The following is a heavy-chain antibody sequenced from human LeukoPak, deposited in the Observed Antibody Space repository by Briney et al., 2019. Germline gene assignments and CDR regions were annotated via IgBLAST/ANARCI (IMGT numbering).Heavy chain of an antibody. Sequence: GGSLRLSCAASGFTFSSYAMSWVRQAPGKGLEWVSGISGSGGTTYYADSVKGRFTISRDKSKNTLYLQMDSLRAEDTAVYYCAKDKYCTNGICYFDYWAREPWSPSPQ. CDR1: GFTFSSYA. V-gene: IGHV3-23*01. CDR3: AKDKYCTNGICYFDY. CDR2: ISGSGGTT. J-gene: IGHJ4*02. D-gene: IGHD2-8*01.